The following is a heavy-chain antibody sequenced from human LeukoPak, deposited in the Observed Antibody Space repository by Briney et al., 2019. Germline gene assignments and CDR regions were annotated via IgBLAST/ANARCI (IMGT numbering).Heavy chain of an antibody. CDR1: GFTFSSYS. CDR2: ISSSSSYI. CDR3: ARGTHGSGPMDV. D-gene: IGHD3-10*01. Sequence: GGSLGLSCAASGFTFSSYSMNWVRQAPGKGLEWVSSISSSSSYIYYADSVKGRFTISRDNAKNSLYLQMNSLRAEDTAVYYCARGTHGSGPMDVWGQGTTVTVSS. V-gene: IGHV3-21*01. J-gene: IGHJ6*02.